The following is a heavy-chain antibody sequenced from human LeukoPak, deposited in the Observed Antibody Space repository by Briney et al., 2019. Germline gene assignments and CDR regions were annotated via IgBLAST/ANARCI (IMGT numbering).Heavy chain of an antibody. D-gene: IGHD2/OR15-2a*01. CDR1: GFSLSRYW. V-gene: IGHV3-7*01. CDR3: ARDLDFYATDY. Sequence: PGGSLRLSCAASGFSLSRYWMSWVRRAPGKGLEWVANIGKDGSGNHYADSVKGRFTISRDNAKNSLYLQMNSLRADDTAVYYCARDLDFYATDYWGQGTLVTVSS. J-gene: IGHJ4*02. CDR2: IGKDGSGN.